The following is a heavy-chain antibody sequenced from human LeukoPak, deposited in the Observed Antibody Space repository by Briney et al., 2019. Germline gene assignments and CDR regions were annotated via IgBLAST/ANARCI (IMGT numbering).Heavy chain of an antibody. D-gene: IGHD4-23*01. V-gene: IGHV3-21*01. CDR1: GFTFSSYS. J-gene: IGHJ5*02. CDR2: ISSSSSYI. CDR3: ARVYGGNYWFDP. Sequence: GGSLRLSCAASGFTFSSYSMNWVRQAPGKGLEWVSSISSSSSYIYYADSVKGRFTISRDNAKNSLYLQMNSLRAEDTAVYYCARVYGGNYWFDPWGQGTLVTVSS.